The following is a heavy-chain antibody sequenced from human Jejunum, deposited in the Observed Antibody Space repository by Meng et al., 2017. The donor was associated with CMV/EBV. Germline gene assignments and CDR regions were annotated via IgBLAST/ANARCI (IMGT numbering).Heavy chain of an antibody. CDR2: ISYSGST. CDR1: ISRCF. CDR3: ARDRTVYADSRYYYYGVDV. D-gene: IGHD2-2*01. J-gene: IGHJ6*02. Sequence: ISRCFWSWIRQPPGKGLEWIGHISYSGSTNYNPSLKSRVTMSVDTSRNQFSVRLSSVTAADTAVYYCARDRTVYADSRYYYYGVDVWGQGSTVTVSS. V-gene: IGHV4-59*01.